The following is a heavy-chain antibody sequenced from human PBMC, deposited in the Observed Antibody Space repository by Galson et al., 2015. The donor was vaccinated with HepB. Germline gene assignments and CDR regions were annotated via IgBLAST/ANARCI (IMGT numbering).Heavy chain of an antibody. D-gene: IGHD6-19*01. CDR2: ISLYTGNT. J-gene: IGHJ4*02. V-gene: IGHV1-18*01. CDR3: ATSRVLSGWSLPDY. Sequence: SVKVSCKASGYTFTSYDINWVRQAPGQGLEWMGWISLYTGNTNYAQNLQGRVTMTTEKSTGTTYMELRSLTSDDTAVYYCATSRVLSGWSLPDYWGPGTLVTVSS. CDR1: GYTFTSYD.